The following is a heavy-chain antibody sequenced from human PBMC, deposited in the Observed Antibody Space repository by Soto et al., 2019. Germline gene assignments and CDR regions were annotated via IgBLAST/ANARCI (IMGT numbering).Heavy chain of an antibody. CDR2: ITASNGNT. V-gene: IGHV1-18*04. J-gene: IGHJ2*01. D-gene: IGHD5-18*01. CDR3: ARTYSYGSFWYFDL. Sequence: QFQLVQSGADVKKPGASVKVSCKASGFTFPGFGITWVRQAPGQGLEWKGWITASNGNTNYAQHLQGRVTMTTDTSTSTAYMELWRLRSDDTAVYYCARTYSYGSFWYFDLWGRGTLVTVSS. CDR1: GFTFPGFG.